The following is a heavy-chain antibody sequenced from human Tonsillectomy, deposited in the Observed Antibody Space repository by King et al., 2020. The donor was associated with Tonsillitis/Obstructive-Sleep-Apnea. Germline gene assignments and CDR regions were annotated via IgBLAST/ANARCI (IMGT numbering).Heavy chain of an antibody. CDR1: GGSISSGGYY. V-gene: IGHV4-31*03. CDR2: IYYSGST. D-gene: IGHD3-22*01. CDR3: AREGRYYYDSSGYYQYYFDY. Sequence: QLQESGPGLVKPSQTLSLTCTVSGGSISSGGYYWSWIRQHPGNGLAWIGDIYYSGSTYHNLSLKGRVTISVATSKNQFSLKLSSVTAADTAVYYCAREGRYYYDSSGYYQYYFDYWGQGTLVTVSS. J-gene: IGHJ4*02.